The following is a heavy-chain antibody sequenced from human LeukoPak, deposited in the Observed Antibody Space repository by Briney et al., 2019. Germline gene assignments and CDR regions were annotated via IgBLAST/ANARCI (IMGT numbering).Heavy chain of an antibody. Sequence: ASVKVSCKASGYTFTTYGVSWVRQAPGQGLEWVGWISGYNGDTNHAQKFQGRVTMTTDTSTSTAYMELRSLTSDDTAVYYCARESTSGWCGDYWGQGTLVTVSP. V-gene: IGHV1-18*01. J-gene: IGHJ4*02. D-gene: IGHD6-19*01. CDR1: GYTFTTYG. CDR3: ARESTSGWCGDY. CDR2: ISGYNGDT.